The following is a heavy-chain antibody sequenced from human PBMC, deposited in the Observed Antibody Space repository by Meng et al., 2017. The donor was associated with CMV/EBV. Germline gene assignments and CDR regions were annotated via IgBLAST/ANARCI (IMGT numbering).Heavy chain of an antibody. D-gene: IGHD5-24*01. Sequence: GSLKISCAASGFTFSSYSMNWVRQAPGKGLEWVSSISSSSSYIYYADSVKGRFTISRDNAKNSLYLQMNSLRAEDTAVYYCARDKRFQGWFDPWGQGTLVTVSS. V-gene: IGHV3-21*01. J-gene: IGHJ5*02. CDR1: GFTFSSYS. CDR2: ISSSSSYI. CDR3: ARDKRFQGWFDP.